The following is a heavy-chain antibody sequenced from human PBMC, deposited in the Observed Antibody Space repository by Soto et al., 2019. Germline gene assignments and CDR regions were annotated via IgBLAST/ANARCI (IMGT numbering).Heavy chain of an antibody. CDR1: GGSISSYY. V-gene: IGHV4-59*01. CDR2: IYYSGST. J-gene: IGHJ6*02. CDR3: ASSGPSSTAAQPPLYYYYGMDV. D-gene: IGHD6-13*01. Sequence: SETLSLTCTVSGGSISSYYWSWIRRPPGKGLEWIGYIYYSGSTNYNPSLKSRVTISVDTSKNQFSLKLSSVTAADTAVYYCASSGPSSTAAQPPLYYYYGMDVWGQGTTVTVSS.